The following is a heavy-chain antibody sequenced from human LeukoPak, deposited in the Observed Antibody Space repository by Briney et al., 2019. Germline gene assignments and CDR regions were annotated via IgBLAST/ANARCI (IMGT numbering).Heavy chain of an antibody. Sequence: ASVKVSCKASGYTFTSYAMHWVRQAPGQRLEWMGWINSGNGNTKYSQKFQGRVTITRHTSASTAYMELSSLRSEDTAVYYCARGLGGWRVYYYYGMDVWGKGTTVTVSS. D-gene: IGHD3-16*01. CDR2: INSGNGNT. J-gene: IGHJ6*04. CDR3: ARGLGGWRVYYYYGMDV. CDR1: GYTFTSYA. V-gene: IGHV1-3*01.